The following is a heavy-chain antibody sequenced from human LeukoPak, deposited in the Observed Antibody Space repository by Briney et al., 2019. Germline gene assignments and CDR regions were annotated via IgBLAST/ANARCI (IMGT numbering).Heavy chain of an antibody. J-gene: IGHJ4*02. CDR2: ISGSGGST. Sequence: GGSLRLSCAASRFTFSSYAMSWVRQAPGKGLQWVSTISGSGGSTYYADSVKGRFTISRDNSKNTLYLQMNSLRAEDTAVYFCAKGDYADYFDYWGQGTLVTVSS. CDR3: AKGDYADYFDY. CDR1: RFTFSSYA. D-gene: IGHD4-17*01. V-gene: IGHV3-23*01.